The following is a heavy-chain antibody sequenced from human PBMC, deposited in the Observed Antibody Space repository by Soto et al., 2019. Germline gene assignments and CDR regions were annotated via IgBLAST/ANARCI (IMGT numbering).Heavy chain of an antibody. Sequence: GGSLRLSCAASGFTFSSYWMNWVRHAPGKGLEWVANINQDGNEDNLLDSVKGRFTISRDNAKNSLFLQMNSLRVDDTAVYYCARTGDGHHDFLDYWGQGALVTVSS. CDR3: ARTGDGHHDFLDY. D-gene: IGHD1-1*01. V-gene: IGHV3-7*01. CDR1: GFTFSSYW. J-gene: IGHJ4*02. CDR2: INQDGNED.